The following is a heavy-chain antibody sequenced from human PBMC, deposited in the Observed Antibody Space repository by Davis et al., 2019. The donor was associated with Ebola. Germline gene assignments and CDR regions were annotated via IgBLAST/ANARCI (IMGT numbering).Heavy chain of an antibody. D-gene: IGHD5-18*01. Sequence: PGGSLRLSCAASGFTFINYWMHWVRQAPGKGLEWVSRANSDGSTTGNGDSVKGRFTISRGNARNTLYLQMNSLRAEDTAVYYCSREVRGGFSPMDLWGTGTTVTVSS. CDR2: ANSDGSTT. V-gene: IGHV3-74*01. J-gene: IGHJ6*04. CDR3: SREVRGGFSPMDL. CDR1: GFTFINYW.